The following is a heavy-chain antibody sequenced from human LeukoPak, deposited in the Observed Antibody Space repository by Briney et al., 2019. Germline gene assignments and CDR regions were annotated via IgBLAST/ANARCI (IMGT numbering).Heavy chain of an antibody. CDR2: ISGSGGST. V-gene: IGHV3-23*01. CDR3: AKSPDFFVPFDY. Sequence: GGSLRLSCAASGFAFSSYAMSWVRQAPGKGLEWVSAISGSGGSTYYADSVKGRFTISRDNSKNTLYLQMNSLRAEGTAVYYCAKSPDFFVPFDYWGQGTLVTVSS. J-gene: IGHJ4*02. D-gene: IGHD3/OR15-3a*01. CDR1: GFAFSSYA.